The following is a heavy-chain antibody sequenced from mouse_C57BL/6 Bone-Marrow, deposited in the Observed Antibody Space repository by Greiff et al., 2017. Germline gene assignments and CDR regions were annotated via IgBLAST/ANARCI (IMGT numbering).Heavy chain of an antibody. Sequence: QVQLQQSGAELVKPGASVKISCKASGYAFSSYWMNWVKQRPGKGLEWIGQIYPGDGDTNYNGKFKGKATLTADKSSSTAYMQLSSLTSEDSAVYFCAGRHYDGSSYGYGYFDVWGTGTTVTVSS. CDR1: GYAFSSYW. V-gene: IGHV1-80*01. CDR3: AGRHYDGSSYGYGYFDV. J-gene: IGHJ1*03. CDR2: IYPGDGDT. D-gene: IGHD1-1*01.